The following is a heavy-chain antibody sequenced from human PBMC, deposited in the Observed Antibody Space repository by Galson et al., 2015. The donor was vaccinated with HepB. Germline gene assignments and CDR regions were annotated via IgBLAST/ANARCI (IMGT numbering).Heavy chain of an antibody. CDR1: GGSISSGGYY. CDR3: ARIGDDILTGYFDY. V-gene: IGHV4-31*03. Sequence: SLTCTVSGGSISSGGYYWSWIRQHPGKGLEWIGYIYYSGSTYYNPSLKSRVTISVDTSKNQFSLKLSSVTAADTAVYYCARIGDDILTGYFDYWGQETLVTVSS. CDR2: IYYSGST. D-gene: IGHD3-9*01. J-gene: IGHJ4*02.